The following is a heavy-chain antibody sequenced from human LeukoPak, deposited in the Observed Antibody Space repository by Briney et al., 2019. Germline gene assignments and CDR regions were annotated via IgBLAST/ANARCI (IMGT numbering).Heavy chain of an antibody. J-gene: IGHJ4*02. CDR2: IIPIFGTA. CDR3: ASLNYYDSSGYYPYYFDY. CDR1: GGTFSSYA. D-gene: IGHD3-22*01. Sequence: GASVKVSCKASGGTFSSYAISWVRQAPGQGLEWMGGIIPIFGTANYAQKFQGRVTITADGSTSTAYMELSSLRSEDAAVYYCASLNYYDSSGYYPYYFDYWGQGTLVTVSS. V-gene: IGHV1-69*13.